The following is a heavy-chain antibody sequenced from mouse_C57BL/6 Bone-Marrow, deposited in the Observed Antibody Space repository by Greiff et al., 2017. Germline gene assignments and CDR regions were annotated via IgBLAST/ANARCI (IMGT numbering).Heavy chain of an antibody. V-gene: IGHV1-81*01. CDR3: ARRTTVVPLDY. D-gene: IGHD1-1*01. Sequence: VQVVESGAELARPGASVKLSCKASGYTFTSYGISWVKQRTGQGLEWIGEIYPRSGNTYYNEKFKGKATLTADKSSSTAYMELRSLTSEDSAVYFCARRTTVVPLDYWGQGTTLTVSS. J-gene: IGHJ2*01. CDR1: GYTFTSYG. CDR2: IYPRSGNT.